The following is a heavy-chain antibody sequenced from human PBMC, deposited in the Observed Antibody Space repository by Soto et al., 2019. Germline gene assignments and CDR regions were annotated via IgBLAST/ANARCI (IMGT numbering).Heavy chain of an antibody. CDR1: GFSLSTGGMG. J-gene: IGHJ6*02. V-gene: IGHV2-5*02. CDR3: VHSRCGGDFLQSYSSHYYYGMDI. D-gene: IGHD2-21*02. Sequence: QITLKESGPTLVKPTQTLTLTCTFSGFSLSTGGMGVGWIRQPPGKALEWLALIYWDGDRRYRPSLMSRLTIAKDTSKNQVVLPMTNMDPVDTATYYCVHSRCGGDFLQSYSSHYYYGMDIWGQGTTVTVSS. CDR2: IYWDGDR.